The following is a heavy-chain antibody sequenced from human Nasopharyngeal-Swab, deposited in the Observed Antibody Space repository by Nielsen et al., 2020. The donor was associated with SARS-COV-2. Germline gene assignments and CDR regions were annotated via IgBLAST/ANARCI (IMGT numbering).Heavy chain of an antibody. Sequence: GESLKISCVASGYSFRTYGMSWVRQAPGKGLEWVAAIVGSGDISGTGGNTYYADSVKGRFTITRDNSKTTLYLQMNSLRAEDTAVYYCAREAPPTYDSSGYYMGGMDVWGQGTTVTVSS. D-gene: IGHD3-22*01. CDR1: GYSFRTYG. J-gene: IGHJ6*02. CDR3: AREAPPTYDSSGYYMGGMDV. CDR2: IVGSGDISGTGGNT. V-gene: IGHV3-23*01.